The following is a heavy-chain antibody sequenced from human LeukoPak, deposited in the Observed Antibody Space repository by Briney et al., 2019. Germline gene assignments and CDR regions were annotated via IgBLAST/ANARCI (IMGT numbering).Heavy chain of an antibody. Sequence: GGSLRLSCAASGFAFSTYWMGWVRQAPGKGLEWVANINQDGSEKYYVDSVKGRFTISRDNAKNSLYLQMNSLRAEDTAVYYCASYYGSGSHFDYWGQGTLVTVSP. CDR3: ASYYGSGSHFDY. V-gene: IGHV3-7*01. CDR1: GFAFSTYW. CDR2: INQDGSEK. J-gene: IGHJ4*02. D-gene: IGHD3-10*01.